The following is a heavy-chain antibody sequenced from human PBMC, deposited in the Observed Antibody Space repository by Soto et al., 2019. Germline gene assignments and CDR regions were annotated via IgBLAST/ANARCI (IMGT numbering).Heavy chain of an antibody. J-gene: IGHJ4*02. CDR1: GFTFSTYN. D-gene: IGHD2-8*01. CDR3: AANEQGGQLDH. Sequence: GSLRLSCGVSGFTFSTYNLNWVRQAPGRGLEWVASISSSSRHIYYSESLKGRISISRDNAKNSVNLQINSLRGDDTAVYYCAANEQGGQLDHSGQGTLVSVSS. V-gene: IGHV3-21*06. CDR2: ISSSSRHI.